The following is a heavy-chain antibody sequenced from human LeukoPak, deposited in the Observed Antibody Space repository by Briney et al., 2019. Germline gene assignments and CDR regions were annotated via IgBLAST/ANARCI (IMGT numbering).Heavy chain of an antibody. CDR1: GFTFDDYA. J-gene: IGHJ4*02. V-gene: IGHV3-9*01. CDR3: AKGRNSGSYYSPFGY. D-gene: IGHD1-26*01. CDR2: ISWNSGSI. Sequence: GGSPRLSCAASGFTFDDYAMHWVRQAPGKGLEWVSGISWNSGSIGYADSVKGRFTISRDNAKNSLYLQMNSLRAEDTALYYCAKGRNSGSYYSPFGYWGQGTLVTVSS.